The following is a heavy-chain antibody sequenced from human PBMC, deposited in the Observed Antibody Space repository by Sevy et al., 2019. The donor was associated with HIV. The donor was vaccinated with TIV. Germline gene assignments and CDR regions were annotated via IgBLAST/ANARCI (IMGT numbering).Heavy chain of an antibody. CDR2: INHSGST. D-gene: IGHD3-22*01. CDR3: ARRPSITMIVVPSRGFDY. V-gene: IGHV4-34*01. J-gene: IGHJ4*02. Sequence: KQSQTLSLTCAVYGGSFSGYYWSWIRQPPGKGLEWIGEINHSGSTNYNPSLKSRVTISVDTSKNQFSLKLSSVTAADTAVYYCARRPSITMIVVPSRGFDYWGQGTLVTVSS. CDR1: GGSFSGYY.